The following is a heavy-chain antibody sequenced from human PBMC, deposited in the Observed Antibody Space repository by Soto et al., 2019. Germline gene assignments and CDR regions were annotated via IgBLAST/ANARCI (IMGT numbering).Heavy chain of an antibody. CDR1: GFTFRNYA. J-gene: IGHJ6*02. V-gene: IGHV3-23*01. CDR2: ISSNGGSA. Sequence: LRLSCAAAGFTFRNYAMNLARQAPGKCLELVSSISSNGGSAYYADSVKGRFTISRDNSKNTLYLQMNSLRADDTAVYYCARGYCSAVGCYVHYYYGFDVWGQGTTVTVSS. D-gene: IGHD2-15*01. CDR3: ARGYCSAVGCYVHYYYGFDV.